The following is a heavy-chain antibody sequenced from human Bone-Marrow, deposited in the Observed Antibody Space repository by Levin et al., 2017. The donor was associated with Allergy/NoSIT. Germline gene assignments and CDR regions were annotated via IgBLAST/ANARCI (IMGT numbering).Heavy chain of an antibody. Sequence: GGSLRLSCAASGFTFSSYAMHWVRQAPGKGLEWVAVISYDGSNKYYADSVKGRFTISRDNSKNTLYLQMNSLRAEDTAVYYCARDRGVNIAAAGRDYWGQGTLVTVSS. D-gene: IGHD6-13*01. CDR1: GFTFSSYA. CDR3: ARDRGVNIAAAGRDY. V-gene: IGHV3-30-3*01. CDR2: ISYDGSNK. J-gene: IGHJ4*02.